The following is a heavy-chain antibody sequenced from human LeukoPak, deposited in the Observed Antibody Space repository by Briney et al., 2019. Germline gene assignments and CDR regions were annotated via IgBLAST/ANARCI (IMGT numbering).Heavy chain of an antibody. CDR3: AKGREAYSGSYTPFDS. D-gene: IGHD1-26*01. CDR1: GFTFSSYA. J-gene: IGHJ4*02. V-gene: IGHV3-30-3*01. Sequence: PGGSLRLSCAASGFTFSSYAMHWVRQAPGKGLEWVAVISYDGSNKYYADSVKGRFTISRDSSKNTLYLQMNSLTAQDTAVYYCAKGREAYSGSYTPFDSWGQGTLVTVSS. CDR2: ISYDGSNK.